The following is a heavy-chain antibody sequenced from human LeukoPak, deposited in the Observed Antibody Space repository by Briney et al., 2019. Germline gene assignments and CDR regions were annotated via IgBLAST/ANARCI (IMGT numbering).Heavy chain of an antibody. J-gene: IGHJ4*02. D-gene: IGHD3-16*02. CDR2: IYYSGST. CDR1: GGSISSYY. V-gene: IGHV4-39*07. Sequence: SETLSLTCTVSGGSISSYYWGWIRQPPGKGLEWIGSIYYSGSTYYNPSLKSRVTISVDTSKNQFSLKLSSVTAADTAVYYCARDRGYYDYVWGSYRSLPFDYWGQGTLVTVSS. CDR3: ARDRGYYDYVWGSYRSLPFDY.